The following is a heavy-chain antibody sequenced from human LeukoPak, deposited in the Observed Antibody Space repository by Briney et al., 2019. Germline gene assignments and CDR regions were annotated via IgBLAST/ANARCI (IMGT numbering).Heavy chain of an antibody. CDR1: GYSFTSYW. D-gene: IGHD6-13*01. J-gene: IGHJ4*02. Sequence: GESLKISCKGSGYSFTSYWIGWVRPMPGKGLEWMGIIYPGDSDTRYSPSFQGQVTISADKSITTAYVQRSGLKASDTAMYYCARRRAATDDFDYWGQGTLVTVSS. CDR2: IYPGDSDT. CDR3: ARRRAATDDFDY. V-gene: IGHV5-51*01.